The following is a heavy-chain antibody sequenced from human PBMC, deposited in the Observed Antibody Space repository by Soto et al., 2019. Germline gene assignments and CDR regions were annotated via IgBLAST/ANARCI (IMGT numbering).Heavy chain of an antibody. D-gene: IGHD1-26*01. Sequence: GESLKISCKGSGYSFTSYWIGWVRQMPGKGLEWMGIIYPGDSDTRYSPSFQGQVTISADKSISTAYLQWSSLKASDTAMYYCARQGGSYYYYHGMDVWGQGTTVTVSS. CDR3: ARQGGSYYYYHGMDV. J-gene: IGHJ6*02. CDR2: IYPGDSDT. V-gene: IGHV5-51*01. CDR1: GYSFTSYW.